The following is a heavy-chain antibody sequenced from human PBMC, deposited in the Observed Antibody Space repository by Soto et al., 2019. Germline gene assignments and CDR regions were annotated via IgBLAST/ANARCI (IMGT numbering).Heavy chain of an antibody. CDR1: GFTFSSYA. V-gene: IGHV3-23*01. J-gene: IGHJ6*02. Sequence: GASLRLSCAASGFTFSSYAMSWVRQAPGKGLEWVSAISGSGGSTYYADSVKGRFTISRDNSKNTLYLQMNSLRAEDTAVYYCAKDGSSSWPYGMDVWGQGTTVTVSS. CDR3: AKDGSSSWPYGMDV. D-gene: IGHD6-13*01. CDR2: ISGSGGST.